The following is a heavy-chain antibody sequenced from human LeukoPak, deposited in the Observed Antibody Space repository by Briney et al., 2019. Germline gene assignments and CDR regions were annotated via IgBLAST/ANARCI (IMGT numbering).Heavy chain of an antibody. J-gene: IGHJ6*02. CDR2: ISHDGSNN. Sequence: PGGSLRLSCAASGFTFSSYAMHWVRQAPGKGMEWVAAISHDGSNNYYADSVKGRFTISRDNSKNTLYLQMNSLRAEDTALYYCAKATYYYDNSGYYSYYYGVDVWGQGTTVTVSS. V-gene: IGHV3-30-3*01. CDR1: GFTFSSYA. D-gene: IGHD3-22*01. CDR3: AKATYYYDNSGYYSYYYGVDV.